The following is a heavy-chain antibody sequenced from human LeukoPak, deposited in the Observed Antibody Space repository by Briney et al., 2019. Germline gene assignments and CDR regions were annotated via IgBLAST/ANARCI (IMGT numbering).Heavy chain of an antibody. CDR1: GGSISTYY. D-gene: IGHD2/OR15-2a*01. Sequence: PSETLSLTCTVSGGSISTYYWSWIRQPPGKGLEWIGYIYYSGSTNYNPSLKSRVTISVDTSKNQFSLKLSSVTAADTAVYYCAGGATSLSFLCLRGQGTPVTGSS. J-gene: IGHJ4*03. CDR2: IYYSGST. V-gene: IGHV4-59*01. CDR3: AGGATSLSFLCL.